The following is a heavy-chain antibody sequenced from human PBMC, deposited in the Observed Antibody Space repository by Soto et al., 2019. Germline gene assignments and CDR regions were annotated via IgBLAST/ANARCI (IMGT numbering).Heavy chain of an antibody. V-gene: IGHV4-34*01. J-gene: IGHJ5*02. D-gene: IGHD1-7*01. CDR3: ARCEVTGTNWFDP. CDR2: INHSGST. Sequence: SETLSLTCAVYGGSFSGYYWSWIRQPPGKGLEWIGEINHSGSTNYNPSLKSRVTISVDTSKNQFSLKLSSVTAADTAVYYCARCEVTGTNWFDPWGKGTLVTVDS. CDR1: GGSFSGYY.